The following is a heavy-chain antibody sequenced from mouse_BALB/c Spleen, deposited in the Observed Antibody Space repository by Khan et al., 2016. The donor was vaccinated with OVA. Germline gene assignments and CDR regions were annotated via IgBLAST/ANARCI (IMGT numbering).Heavy chain of an antibody. Sequence: EVELVESGGDLVKPGGSLKLSCAASGFTFSTYGMSWVRQTPDKRLEWVATVSTGGGYTYYPDSVTGRFTISRDNAKNTLYLQMSSLKSEDTAMFYCARLAYYYDSEGCAYWGQGTLVTVSA. CDR2: VSTGGGYT. D-gene: IGHD1-1*01. V-gene: IGHV5-6*01. J-gene: IGHJ3*01. CDR3: ARLAYYYDSEGCAY. CDR1: GFTFSTYG.